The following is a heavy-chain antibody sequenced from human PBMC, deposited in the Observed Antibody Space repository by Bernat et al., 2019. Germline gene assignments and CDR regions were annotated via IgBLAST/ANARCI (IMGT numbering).Heavy chain of an antibody. J-gene: IGHJ4*02. V-gene: IGHV3-23*01. CDR3: AKEGVVTVASVRSLYYFDY. Sequence: EVQLLESGGGLVQPGGSLRLSCAASGFTFSSYAMSWVRQAPGKGLEWVSAISAGGTGIYYADSVKGRFTISRDNPKNTLYLQMNSLRAEDTALYYCAKEGVVTVASVRSLYYFDYWGQGTLVTVSS. CDR1: GFTFSSYA. D-gene: IGHD5-12*01. CDR2: ISAGGTGI.